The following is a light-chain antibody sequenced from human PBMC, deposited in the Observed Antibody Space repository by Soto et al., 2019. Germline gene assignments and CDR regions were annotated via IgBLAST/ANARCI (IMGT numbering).Light chain of an antibody. V-gene: IGKV1-39*01. J-gene: IGKJ1*01. CDR1: QSISNY. Sequence: DIPMTQSPSSLSTSVGDRVTITCRTSQSISNYLNWYQQKPGKVPKLLIYAASRLQSGVPSRFSASGSGTDFTLTISSLQPEDFATYYCQQSYITPWTFGQGTKVEIK. CDR3: QQSYITPWT. CDR2: AAS.